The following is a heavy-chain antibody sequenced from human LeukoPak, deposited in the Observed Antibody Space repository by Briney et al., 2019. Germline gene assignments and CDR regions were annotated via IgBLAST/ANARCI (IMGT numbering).Heavy chain of an antibody. CDR2: ISPSGGST. Sequence: GASVKVSCKAFGYTFTSNYMHWVRQAPGQGPEWMGVISPSGGSTTYAQKFQGRVTSTRDMSTSTVYMEVSSLTSEDTAVYYCARGADSSRWSNWFDPWGQGTLVTVSS. D-gene: IGHD6-13*01. CDR3: ARGADSSRWSNWFDP. CDR1: GYTFTSNY. V-gene: IGHV1-46*01. J-gene: IGHJ5*02.